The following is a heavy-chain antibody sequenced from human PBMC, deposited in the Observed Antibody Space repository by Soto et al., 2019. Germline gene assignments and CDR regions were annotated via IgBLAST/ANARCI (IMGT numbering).Heavy chain of an antibody. CDR2: LYDLDGS. CDR1: GFTISGKKY. V-gene: IGHV3-53*01. J-gene: IGHJ3*01. D-gene: IGHD1-1*01. CDR3: ATWHEREHAYDV. Sequence: ESGGGLIQPEESLRLSCAASGFTISGKKYVAWVRQAPGKGLEWVSALYDLDGSFYAASVKGRFTTSSDSSKTTVYLRMNDLRPDDTAVYYCATWHEREHAYDVWGQGTTVTVSS.